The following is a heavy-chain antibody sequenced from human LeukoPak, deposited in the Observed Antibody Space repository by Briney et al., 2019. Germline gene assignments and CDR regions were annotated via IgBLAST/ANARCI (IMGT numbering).Heavy chain of an antibody. CDR1: GFTFSSYA. CDR3: ATSIAAAGTDAYYYYMDV. V-gene: IGHV3-30*04. Sequence: GGSLRLSCAASGFTFSSYAMHWVRQAPGKGLEWVAVISYDGSNKYYADSVKGRFTISRDNSKNTLYLQMNSLRAEDTAVYYCATSIAAAGTDAYYYYMDVWGKGTTVTVSS. D-gene: IGHD6-13*01. J-gene: IGHJ6*03. CDR2: ISYDGSNK.